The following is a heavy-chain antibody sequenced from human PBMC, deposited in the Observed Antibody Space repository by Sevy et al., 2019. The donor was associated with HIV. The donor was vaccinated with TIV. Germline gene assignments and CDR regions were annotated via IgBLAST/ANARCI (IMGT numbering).Heavy chain of an antibody. CDR1: GFTFSNYY. D-gene: IGHD3-16*01. J-gene: IGHJ4*02. CDR2: ISSLSSYT. V-gene: IGHV3-11*06. CDR3: VREGLGGFSYSLDC. Sequence: GGSLRLSCAASGFTFSNYYMSWIRQAPGKGLEWVSYISSLSSYTNFADSVKGRFTISRDNAKNSLYLQMKSLRAEDTAVYYCVREGLGGFSYSLDCWGQGTLVTVSS.